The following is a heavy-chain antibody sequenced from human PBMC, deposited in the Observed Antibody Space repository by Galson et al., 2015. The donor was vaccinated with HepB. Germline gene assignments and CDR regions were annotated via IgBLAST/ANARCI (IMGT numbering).Heavy chain of an antibody. CDR3: ARVAGSSWTDY. D-gene: IGHD6-13*01. CDR1: GFTFSSYS. V-gene: IGHV3-23*01. CDR2: ISGGGGST. Sequence: SLRLSCAASGFTFSSYSMSWVRQAPGKGLEWVSGISGGGGSTYYADSVKGRFTISRDNSKNTLYLQMNSLRAEDTAIYYCARVAGSSWTDYWGQGTLVTVSS. J-gene: IGHJ4*02.